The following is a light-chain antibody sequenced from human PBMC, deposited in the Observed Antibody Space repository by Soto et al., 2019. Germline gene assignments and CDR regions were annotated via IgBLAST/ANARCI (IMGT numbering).Light chain of an antibody. Sequence: RRSGAARCLSAGRVGTLSCRGSQSVSIKLAWYQQKPGQAPRLLIYDTSTRATGIPARFSGSASGTQFTLTIRSLQSPAFPLYYCQKYTKRPLITFAEGTRLEIK. CDR2: DTS. CDR1: QSVSIK. V-gene: IGKV3-15*01. J-gene: IGKJ5*01. CDR3: QKYTKRPLIT.